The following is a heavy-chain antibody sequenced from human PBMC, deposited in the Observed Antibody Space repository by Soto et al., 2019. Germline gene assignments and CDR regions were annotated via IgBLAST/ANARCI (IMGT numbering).Heavy chain of an antibody. CDR2: INSDGSST. J-gene: IGHJ4*02. CDR1: GFTFSSYW. D-gene: IGHD3-10*01. V-gene: IGHV3-74*01. CDR3: ALYYYGSGSYKATPYFDY. Sequence: EVQLVESGGGLVQPGGSLRLSCAASGFTFSSYWMHWVRQAPGKGLVWVSRINSDGSSTSCADSVKGRFTISRDNAKNTLYLQMNSLRAEDTAVYYCALYYYGSGSYKATPYFDYWGQGTLVTVSS.